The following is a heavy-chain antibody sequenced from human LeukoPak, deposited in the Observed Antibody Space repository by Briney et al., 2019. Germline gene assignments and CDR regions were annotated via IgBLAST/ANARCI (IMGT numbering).Heavy chain of an antibody. D-gene: IGHD3-10*01. V-gene: IGHV1-69*05. CDR2: IIPIFGTA. CDR1: GGTFSSYA. J-gene: IGHJ5*02. Sequence: SVKVSCKASGGTFSSYAISWVRQAPGQGLEWMGGIIPIFGTANYAQKLQGRVTMTTDTSTSTAYMELRSLRSDDTAVYYCARGFAAEGWFDPWGQGTLVTVSS. CDR3: ARGFAAEGWFDP.